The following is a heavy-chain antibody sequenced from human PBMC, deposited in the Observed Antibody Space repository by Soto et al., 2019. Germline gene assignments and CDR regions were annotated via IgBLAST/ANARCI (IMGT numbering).Heavy chain of an antibody. Sequence: QVQLVESGGGVVQPGRSLSLSGAASGFTFSAYAIHWFRQAPGRGVEWVATISLDSRDKLYVDSMKGRLTISRENSRNTVYLQMDSLRAEDTAVYHCARVCGGDCGNAFDVWGQGTVVTVSS. D-gene: IGHD2-21*02. CDR2: ISLDSRDK. CDR3: ARVCGGDCGNAFDV. J-gene: IGHJ3*01. CDR1: GFTFSAYA. V-gene: IGHV3-33*05.